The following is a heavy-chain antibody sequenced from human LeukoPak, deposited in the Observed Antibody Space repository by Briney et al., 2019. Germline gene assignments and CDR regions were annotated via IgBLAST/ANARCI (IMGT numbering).Heavy chain of an antibody. Sequence: GGSLRLSCAASGFTFSSYWMSWVRQPPGKGLEWVANIKQDGSEKYYVDSVKGRFTISRDNAKNSLYLQMNSLRAEDTAVYYCARAVECSSTSCYTKDWYFDLWGRGTLVTVSS. CDR3: ARAVECSSTSCYTKDWYFDL. CDR1: GFTFSSYW. CDR2: IKQDGSEK. V-gene: IGHV3-7*01. J-gene: IGHJ2*01. D-gene: IGHD2-2*02.